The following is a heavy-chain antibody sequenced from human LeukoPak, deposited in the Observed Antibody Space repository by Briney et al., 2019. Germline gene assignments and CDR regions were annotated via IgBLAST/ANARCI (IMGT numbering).Heavy chain of an antibody. D-gene: IGHD6-13*01. V-gene: IGHV3-66*01. CDR1: GFTVSSNY. CDR2: IYSGGST. Sequence: HPGGSLRLSCAASGFTVSSNYMSWVRQAPGKGLEWVSVIYSGGSTYYADSVKGRFTISRDSSKNTLYLQMNSLRAEDTAVYYCARSYSSSWLVDYWGQGTLVTVSS. CDR3: ARSYSSSWLVDY. J-gene: IGHJ4*02.